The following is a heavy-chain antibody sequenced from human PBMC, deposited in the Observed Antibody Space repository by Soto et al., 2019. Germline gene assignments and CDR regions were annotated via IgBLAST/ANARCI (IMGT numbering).Heavy chain of an antibody. CDR3: ARTYGSGDYFLPFEY. V-gene: IGHV1-18*01. CDR2: ISVYNGNI. CDR1: GYMFNTYG. J-gene: IGHJ4*02. D-gene: IGHD3-10*01. Sequence: QVQLLQSGAEVKKPGASVKVSCKASGYMFNTYGITWVRQAPGQGLEWMGWISVYNGNIDYAQKLEGRVNMTTDTFTSTAYMERKSLTSDDTAVYYCARTYGSGDYFLPFEYWGKGTPVSVSS.